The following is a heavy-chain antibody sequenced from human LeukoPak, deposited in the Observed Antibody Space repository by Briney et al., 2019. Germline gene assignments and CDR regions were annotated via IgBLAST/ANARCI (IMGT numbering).Heavy chain of an antibody. J-gene: IGHJ6*03. CDR3: ARRVTGTLYYYYYMDV. D-gene: IGHD1-20*01. Sequence: SETLSLTCIVSGGSISSYYWSWIRQPPGKGLEWIGNIYYNGSTNYNPSLKSRVSMSLDTSKNQFSLKLSSVTAADTAVYYCARRVTGTLYYYYYMDVWGKGTTVTVSS. V-gene: IGHV4-59*08. CDR2: IYYNGST. CDR1: GGSISSYY.